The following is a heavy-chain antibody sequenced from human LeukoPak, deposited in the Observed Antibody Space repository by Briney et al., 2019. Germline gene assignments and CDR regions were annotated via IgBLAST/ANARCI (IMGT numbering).Heavy chain of an antibody. CDR1: GHTFTAFY. D-gene: IGHD2-2*01. CDR2: INSNSGDT. J-gene: IGHJ4*02. V-gene: IGHV1-2*02. CDR3: ARNALVCSRSSCHYCDL. Sequence: GASVKVSCKASGHTFTAFYLYWVRQAPGQGLEWMGWINSNSGDTNYEQKFQGRVTMTRDTCISTAYMEVGGLRSDDTAVYYCARNALVCSRSSCHYCDLGGEGTLVTVSS.